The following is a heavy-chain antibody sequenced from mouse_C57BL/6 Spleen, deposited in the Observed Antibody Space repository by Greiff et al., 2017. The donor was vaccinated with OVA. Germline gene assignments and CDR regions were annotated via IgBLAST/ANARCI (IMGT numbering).Heavy chain of an antibody. D-gene: IGHD1-1*01. CDR1: GYTFTSYW. Sequence: QVQLQQPGAELVMPGASVKLFCKASGYTFTSYWMHWVKQRPGQGLEWIGEIDPSDSYTNYNQKFKGKSTLTVDKSSSTAYMQLSSLTSEDSAVYYCARSDGSSYAWFAYWGQGTLVTVSA. V-gene: IGHV1-69*01. J-gene: IGHJ3*01. CDR2: IDPSDSYT. CDR3: ARSDGSSYAWFAY.